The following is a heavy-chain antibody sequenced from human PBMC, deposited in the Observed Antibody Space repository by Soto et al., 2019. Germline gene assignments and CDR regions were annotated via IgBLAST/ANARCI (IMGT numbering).Heavy chain of an antibody. V-gene: IGHV1-46*01. J-gene: IGHJ4*02. Sequence: QVQLVQSGAEVKKPGASVKVSCKASGYTFTSYYMHWVRQAPGQGLEWMGIINPSGGSTTYAQQFQGRVTMTRKTATSTVYMELSSLIPEDTAVYYCAGVGGYSYGGVDYWGQGTLVTVSS. CDR1: GYTFTSYY. D-gene: IGHD5-18*01. CDR3: AGVGGYSYGGVDY. CDR2: INPSGGST.